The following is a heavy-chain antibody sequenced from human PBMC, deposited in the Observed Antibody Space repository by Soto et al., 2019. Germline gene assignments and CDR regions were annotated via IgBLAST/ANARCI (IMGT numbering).Heavy chain of an antibody. CDR1: GFTLSDYY. Sequence: QVQLVESGGGLVKPGGSLRLSCAASGFTLSDYYMSWIRQAPGKGLEWVSYISSSSSYTDYADSVKGRFTISRDNAKNPLDLQMNTLRAADTAVYYCARGASGGSGWNYYYYYGMDVWGEGTTVTVSS. J-gene: IGHJ6*04. CDR3: ARGASGGSGWNYYYYYGMDV. D-gene: IGHD6-19*01. V-gene: IGHV3-11*05. CDR2: ISSSSSYT.